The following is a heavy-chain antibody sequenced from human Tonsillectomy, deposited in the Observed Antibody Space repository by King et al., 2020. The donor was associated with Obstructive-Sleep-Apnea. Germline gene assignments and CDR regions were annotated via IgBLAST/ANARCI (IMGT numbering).Heavy chain of an antibody. CDR3: ARGSPLYGTLDY. D-gene: IGHD4-17*01. V-gene: IGHV4-31*03. CDR2: IYYSGST. J-gene: IGHJ4*02. Sequence: VQLQESGPGLVKPSQTLSLTCTVSGGSISSGGYYWSWIRQHPGKGLEWIGYIYYSGSTYYNPSLKSRVTISVDTSKNQFSLKLSSVTAADTAAYYCARGSPLYGTLDYWGQGTLVTVSS. CDR1: GGSISSGGYY.